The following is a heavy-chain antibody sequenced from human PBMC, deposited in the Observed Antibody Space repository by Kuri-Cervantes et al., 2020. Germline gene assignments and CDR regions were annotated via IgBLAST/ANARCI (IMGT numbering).Heavy chain of an antibody. J-gene: IGHJ4*02. D-gene: IGHD6-13*01. CDR1: GASISSKY. Sequence: SETLSLTCTVSGASISSKYWSWIRQPAGKGLEWIGLIYTSGDTHYNPSLKSRVTISVDRSKNQFSLRLTSVTAADTAVYYCAREREQQLPFDYWGQGTLVTVSS. CDR3: AREREQQLPFDY. CDR2: IYTSGDT. V-gene: IGHV4-4*07.